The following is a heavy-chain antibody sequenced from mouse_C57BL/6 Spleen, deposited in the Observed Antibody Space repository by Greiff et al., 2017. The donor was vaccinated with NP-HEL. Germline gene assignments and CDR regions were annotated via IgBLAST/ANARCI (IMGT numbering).Heavy chain of an antibody. CDR2: INPRSGYT. D-gene: IGHD2-5*01. CDR1: GYTFTSYT. V-gene: IGHV1-4*01. Sequence: QVQLQQSGAELARPGASVKMSCKASGYTFTSYTMHWVKQRPGQGLEWIGYINPRSGYTKYNQKFKDKATLTEDKSSSTACMQLSSLTSEDSAVYYCARIPFYSNYVGGFDYWGQGTTLTVSS. J-gene: IGHJ2*01. CDR3: ARIPFYSNYVGGFDY.